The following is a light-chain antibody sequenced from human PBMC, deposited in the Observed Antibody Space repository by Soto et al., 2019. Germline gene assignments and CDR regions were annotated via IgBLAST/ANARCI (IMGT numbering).Light chain of an antibody. Sequence: DFQVTQSPSTLSASVGDRVTITCRASQSLSGWLAWYQQKPGEAPKLLISEASTLEGGVPSRFSGSGSDTEYTLIISSLQPDDSATYYCQQYRSYWTFGQGTKVDIK. CDR1: QSLSGW. V-gene: IGKV1-5*01. CDR2: EAS. J-gene: IGKJ1*01. CDR3: QQYRSYWT.